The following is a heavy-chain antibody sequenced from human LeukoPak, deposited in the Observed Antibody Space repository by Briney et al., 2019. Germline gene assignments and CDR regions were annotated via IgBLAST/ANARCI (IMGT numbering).Heavy chain of an antibody. Sequence: GRSLRLSCGASGFTFSSYGMNWLRQAPGKGLEWVAVIWYDGSHKYYADSAKGRFTISRDNSKNTVSMQMDSLRVEDTALYYCARDLGGCGDRFCSYYFDHWGQGIQVTVSS. CDR3: ARDLGGCGDRFCSYYFDH. D-gene: IGHD2-21*02. J-gene: IGHJ4*02. CDR2: IWYDGSHK. V-gene: IGHV3-33*01. CDR1: GFTFSSYG.